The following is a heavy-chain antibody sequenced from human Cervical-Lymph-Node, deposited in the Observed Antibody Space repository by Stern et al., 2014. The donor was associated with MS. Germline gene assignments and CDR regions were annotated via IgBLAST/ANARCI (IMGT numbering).Heavy chain of an antibody. D-gene: IGHD1-1*01. J-gene: IGHJ4*02. CDR2: ITNVGST. Sequence: VQLVQSGGGVIQPGGSLRLSCTASGFTVSRDYMTWVRQAPGKGLEWSSLITNVGSTFYTDSVKGRFTISRDDSKNTVYLHMTSLRAEDTAMYYCARDTSSPERSDWWGQGTLVTVSS. CDR1: GFTVSRDY. V-gene: IGHV3-53*01. CDR3: ARDTSSPERSDW.